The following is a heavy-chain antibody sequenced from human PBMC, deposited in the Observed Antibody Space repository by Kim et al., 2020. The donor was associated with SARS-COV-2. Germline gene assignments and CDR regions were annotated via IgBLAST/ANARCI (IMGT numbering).Heavy chain of an antibody. D-gene: IGHD3-3*01. V-gene: IGHV4-30-4*01. CDR3: ARGWSGYYDYYYYGMDV. Sequence: SETLSLTCTVSGGSISSGDYYWSWIRQPPGKGLEWIGYIYYSGSTYYNPSLKSRVTISVDTSKNQFSLKLSSVTAADTAVYYCARGWSGYYDYYYYGMDVWGQGTTVTVSS. CDR2: IYYSGST. J-gene: IGHJ6*02. CDR1: GGSISSGDYY.